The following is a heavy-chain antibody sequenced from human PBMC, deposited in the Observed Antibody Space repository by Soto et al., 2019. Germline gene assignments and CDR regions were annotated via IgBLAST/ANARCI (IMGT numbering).Heavy chain of an antibody. CDR1: GCTFTSYE. J-gene: IGHJ6*03. V-gene: IGHV1-8*01. CDR3: ARGLVWYYYGSGSPSELPYYYMDA. D-gene: IGHD3-10*01. Sequence: ASVKVSSKASGCTFTSYEINWLRQAAGQGLEWMGWMNPNSGNTGYAQKFQGRVTMTRNTSISTAYMELSSMRSEDTAVYYCARGLVWYYYGSGSPSELPYYYMDAWGKGSPVTVSS. CDR2: MNPNSGNT.